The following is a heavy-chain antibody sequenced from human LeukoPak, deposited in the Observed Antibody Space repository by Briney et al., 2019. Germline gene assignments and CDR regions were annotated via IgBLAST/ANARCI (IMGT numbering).Heavy chain of an antibody. CDR2: ISGSGGST. CDR3: AKDGGSGYYYFDY. Sequence: GGSLRLSCAASGFTFSSYAMSWVRQAPGKGLEWVSAISGSGGSTYYADSVKGRFTIPRDNSENTLYVQMNSLRAEDTAVYYCAKDGGSGYYYFDYWGQGTLVTVSS. J-gene: IGHJ4*02. D-gene: IGHD3-22*01. V-gene: IGHV3-23*01. CDR1: GFTFSSYA.